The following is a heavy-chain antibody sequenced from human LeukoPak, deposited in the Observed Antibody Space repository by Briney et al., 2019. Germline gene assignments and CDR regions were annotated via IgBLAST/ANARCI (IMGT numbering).Heavy chain of an antibody. CDR1: GFTFSSYA. Sequence: PGGSLRLSCAASGFTFSSYAMHWVRQAPGKGLEWVAVISYDGSNKYYADSVKGRFTISRDNSKNTLYLQMNSLRAEDTAVYYCEAVRFLEWLFTDFWGQGTLVTVSS. CDR2: ISYDGSNK. J-gene: IGHJ4*02. D-gene: IGHD3-3*01. CDR3: EAVRFLEWLFTDF. V-gene: IGHV3-30-3*01.